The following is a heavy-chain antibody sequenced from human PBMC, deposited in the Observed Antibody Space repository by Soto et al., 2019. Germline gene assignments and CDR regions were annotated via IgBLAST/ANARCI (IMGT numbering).Heavy chain of an antibody. V-gene: IGHV1-2*02. D-gene: IGHD3-16*01. Sequence: ASVKVSCKASGYTLTDYYLHWVRQAPGQALEWLGWINPNTGATNSAHKFQGRVTMTRDTSINTAYMEVRNLRSDDTAVYFCGIDPIGGGAPYYIDYWGQGTLVTVSS. J-gene: IGHJ4*02. CDR3: GIDPIGGGAPYYIDY. CDR1: GYTLTDYY. CDR2: INPNTGAT.